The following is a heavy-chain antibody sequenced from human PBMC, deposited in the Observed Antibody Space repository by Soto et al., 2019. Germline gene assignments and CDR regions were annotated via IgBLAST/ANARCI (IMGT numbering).Heavy chain of an antibody. CDR2: ISSSSSTI. CDR3: ARGGKCGGDCYKWFDP. CDR1: GFTFSSYS. J-gene: IGHJ5*02. D-gene: IGHD2-21*01. V-gene: IGHV3-48*01. Sequence: GGSLRLSCAASGFTFSSYSMNWVRQAPGKGLEWVSYISSSSSTIYYADSVKGRFTISRDNAKNSLYLQMNSLRAEDTAVYYCARGGKCGGDCYKWFDPWGQGTLVTVSS.